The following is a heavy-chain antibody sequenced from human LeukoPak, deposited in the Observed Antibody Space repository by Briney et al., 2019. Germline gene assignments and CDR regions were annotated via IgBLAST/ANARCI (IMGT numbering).Heavy chain of an antibody. CDR3: AGSGVPIVRGVIIFWFGP. Sequence: SVKVSCKASGYTFTGYYMHWVRQAPGQGLEWMGWINPNSGGTNYAQKFQGRVTMTRDTSISTAYMELSRLRSDDTAVYYCAGSGVPIVRGVIIFWFGPWGQGTLVTVSS. CDR1: GYTFTGYY. D-gene: IGHD3-10*01. CDR2: INPNSGGT. V-gene: IGHV1-2*02. J-gene: IGHJ5*02.